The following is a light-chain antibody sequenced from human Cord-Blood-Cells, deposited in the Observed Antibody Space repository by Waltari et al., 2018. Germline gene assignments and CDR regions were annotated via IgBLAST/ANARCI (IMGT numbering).Light chain of an antibody. Sequence: EIVLTQSPATLSLSPGERATLSSRASQSFSSYLAWYQQKPGQAPRLLIYDASNRATGIPARFSGSGSGTDFTLTISSLEPEDFAVYYCQQRSNWPPTFGGGTKVEIK. CDR1: QSFSSY. J-gene: IGKJ4*01. CDR2: DAS. V-gene: IGKV3-11*01. CDR3: QQRSNWPPT.